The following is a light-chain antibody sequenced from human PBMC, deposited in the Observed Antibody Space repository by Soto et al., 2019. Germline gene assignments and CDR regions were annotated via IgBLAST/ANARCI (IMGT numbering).Light chain of an antibody. CDR2: AAS. Sequence: DIQMTQSPSPLSASVGDRVTITCRASQNINKYLNWYQQKPGKAPKPLIFAASSLQSGVPSRFSGSGSGTDFTLTISSLHPEDFATYSCQQSYSTPPWTFGQGTKVELK. V-gene: IGKV1-39*01. CDR3: QQSYSTPPWT. J-gene: IGKJ1*01. CDR1: QNINKY.